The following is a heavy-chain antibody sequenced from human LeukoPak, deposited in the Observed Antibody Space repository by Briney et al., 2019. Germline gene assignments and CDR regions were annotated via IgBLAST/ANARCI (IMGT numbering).Heavy chain of an antibody. CDR1: GITSSSYS. D-gene: IGHD3-22*01. V-gene: IGHV3-21*01. Sequence: GGSLRLSCAASGITSSSYSMNWVRQGPGKGLEWVSSISSTSSYIYYVDSVKGRFTISRDNAKNSLYLQMNSLRAEDTAVYYCARGLHFRVYDSSDYYPYWGQGTLVTVSS. J-gene: IGHJ4*02. CDR3: ARGLHFRVYDSSDYYPY. CDR2: ISSTSSYI.